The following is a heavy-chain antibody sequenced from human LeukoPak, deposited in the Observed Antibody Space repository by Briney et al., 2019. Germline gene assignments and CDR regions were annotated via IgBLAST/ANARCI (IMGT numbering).Heavy chain of an antibody. Sequence: GGSLRLSRAASGFTFSSYWMHWFRQAPGKGLVWVSRINSDGSSTSYADSVKGRFTISRDNAKNTLYLQMNSLRAEDTAVYYCARGRHYYGSGSPFAWGQGTLVTVSS. CDR3: ARGRHYYGSGSPFA. J-gene: IGHJ4*02. D-gene: IGHD3-10*01. CDR2: INSDGSST. V-gene: IGHV3-74*01. CDR1: GFTFSSYW.